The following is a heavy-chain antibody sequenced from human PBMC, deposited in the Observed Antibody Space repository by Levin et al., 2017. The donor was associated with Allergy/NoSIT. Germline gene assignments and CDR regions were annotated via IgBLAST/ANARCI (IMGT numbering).Heavy chain of an antibody. CDR1: GGSISSYY. J-gene: IGHJ4*02. CDR3: ATSRGWGKLDYSSGYSLPYY. Sequence: SETLSLTCTVSGGSISSYYWSWIRQPPGKGLEWIGYIYYSGSTNYNPSLKSRVTISVDTSKNQFSLKLSSVTAADTAVYYCATSRGWGKLDYSSGYSLPYYWGQGTLVTVSS. CDR2: IYYSGST. V-gene: IGHV4-59*08. D-gene: IGHD3-22*01.